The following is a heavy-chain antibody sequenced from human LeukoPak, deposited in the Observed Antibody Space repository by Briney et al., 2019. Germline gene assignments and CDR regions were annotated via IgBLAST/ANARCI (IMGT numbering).Heavy chain of an antibody. J-gene: IGHJ5*02. CDR3: AIEFSSGYFNWFDP. V-gene: IGHV1-69*13. D-gene: IGHD3-22*01. CDR1: GGTFSSYA. CDR2: IIPIFGTA. Sequence: GASVKVSCNASGGTFSSYAISWVRQAPGQGLEWMGGIIPIFGTANYAQKFQGRVTITADESTSTAYMELSSLRSEDTAVYYCAIEFSSGYFNWFDPWGQGTLVTVSS.